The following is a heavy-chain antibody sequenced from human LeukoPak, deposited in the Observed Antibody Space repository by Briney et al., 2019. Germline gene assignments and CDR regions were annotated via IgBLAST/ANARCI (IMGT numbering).Heavy chain of an antibody. CDR1: GVSSSSIRYL. CDR3: AISVAGASDY. Sequence: SETVSLTCTVSGVSSSSIRYLWPPIRQPPGRGLEWIGIIYYSGSTYYSPSLKSRVTISVDTSKNQFSLKLSSVTAADTAVYYCAISVAGASDYWGQGTLVTVSS. V-gene: IGHV4-39*01. J-gene: IGHJ4*02. D-gene: IGHD6-19*01. CDR2: IYYSGST.